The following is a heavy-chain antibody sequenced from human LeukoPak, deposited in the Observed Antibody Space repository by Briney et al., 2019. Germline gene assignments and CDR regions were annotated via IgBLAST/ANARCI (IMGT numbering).Heavy chain of an antibody. CDR2: ITSSGAAT. CDR3: AKDRPNYYGSNGHYYKLNGDC. Sequence: GGSLRLSCAASGFTFSSYAMSWVRQAPGKGLEWVSSITSSGAATYYADSVKGRFTTSRDNSDNTLYLQMNSLRAEDTAVYYCAKDRPNYYGSNGHYYKLNGDCWGQGTLVTVSS. J-gene: IGHJ4*02. D-gene: IGHD3-22*01. V-gene: IGHV3-23*01. CDR1: GFTFSSYA.